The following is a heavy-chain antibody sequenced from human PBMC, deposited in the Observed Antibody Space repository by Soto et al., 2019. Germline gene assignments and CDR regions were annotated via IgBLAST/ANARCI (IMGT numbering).Heavy chain of an antibody. CDR1: GYTFTSYG. CDR3: ARDRSSGWPRAYYYYYGMDV. J-gene: IGHJ6*02. CDR2: ISAYNGNT. Sequence: ASVKVSCKASGYTFTSYGISWVRQAPGQGLEWMGWISAYNGNTNYAQKLQGRVTMTTDTSTSTAYMELRSLRSDDTAVYYCARDRSSGWPRAYYYYYGMDVWGQGTTVTVSS. D-gene: IGHD6-19*01. V-gene: IGHV1-18*01.